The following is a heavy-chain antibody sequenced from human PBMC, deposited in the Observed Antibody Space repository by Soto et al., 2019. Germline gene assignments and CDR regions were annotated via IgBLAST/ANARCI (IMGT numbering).Heavy chain of an antibody. J-gene: IGHJ5*02. CDR3: AKSGRIAEADWFDP. Sequence: GGSLRLSCAASGFTFSDYYMSWIRQAPGKGLEWVSYISSSGSTIYYADSVKGRFTISRDNAKNSLYLQMNSLRAEDTAVYYCAKSGRIAEADWFDPWRQRTLVTVSS. CDR1: GFTFSDYY. CDR2: ISSSGSTI. D-gene: IGHD6-13*01. V-gene: IGHV3-11*01.